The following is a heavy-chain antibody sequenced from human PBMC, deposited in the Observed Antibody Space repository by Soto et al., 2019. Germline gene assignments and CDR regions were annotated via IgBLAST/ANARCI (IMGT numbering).Heavy chain of an antibody. V-gene: IGHV1-24*01. Sequence: ASVKVSCKVSGYTLTELSMHWVRQAPGKGLEWIGGFDPEDGETIYAQKFQGRVTMTEDTSTDTAYMELSSLRSEDTAVYYCATLGSTKPSYYYYYGMDVWGQGTTVTVSS. D-gene: IGHD2-2*01. CDR3: ATLGSTKPSYYYYYGMDV. J-gene: IGHJ6*02. CDR1: GYTLTELS. CDR2: FDPEDGET.